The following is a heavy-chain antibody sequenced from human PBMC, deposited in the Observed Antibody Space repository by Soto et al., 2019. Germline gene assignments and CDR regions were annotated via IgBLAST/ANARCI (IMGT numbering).Heavy chain of an antibody. V-gene: IGHV4-30-4*01. CDR3: ARDCTSTSCYDYDYYTLDV. CDR1: GDSISSGEYY. D-gene: IGHD2-2*01. Sequence: SLTCTVSGDSISSGEYYWSWIRQPPGKGLEWIGYIYYSGYTYYNPSLKSRVAISIDTSKNQFSLKLSSVTAADTAVYYCARDCTSTSCYDYDYYTLDVWGQGTTVTVSS. CDR2: IYYSGYT. J-gene: IGHJ6*02.